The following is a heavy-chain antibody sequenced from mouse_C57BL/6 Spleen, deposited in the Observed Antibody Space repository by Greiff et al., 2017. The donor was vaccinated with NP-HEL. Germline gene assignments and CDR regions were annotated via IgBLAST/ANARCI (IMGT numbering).Heavy chain of an antibody. CDR2: ISSGSSNI. CDR3: ARPYGNYLFDY. Sequence: DVQLVESGGGLVKPGGSLKLSCAASGFTFSDYGMHWVRQAPEKGLEWVAYISSGSSNIYYAEKVKGRYTISRDNAKNTPYLQMTSLRSEDAAVYYCARPYGNYLFDYWGQGTTLTVSS. J-gene: IGHJ2*01. D-gene: IGHD2-10*02. CDR1: GFTFSDYG. V-gene: IGHV5-17*01.